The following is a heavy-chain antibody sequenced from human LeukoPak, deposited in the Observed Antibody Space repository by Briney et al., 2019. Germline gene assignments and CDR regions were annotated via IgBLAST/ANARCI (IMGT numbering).Heavy chain of an antibody. CDR1: GFTFSSYS. Sequence: GGSLRLSCAASGFTFSSYSMNWVRQAPGKGLEWVSYISSSSSTIYYADSVKGRFTISRDNAKNSLYLQMNSLRDEDTAVYYCARWYYDSSGYRYFDYWGQGTLVTVSS. CDR3: ARWYYDSSGYRYFDY. V-gene: IGHV3-48*02. CDR2: ISSSSSTI. J-gene: IGHJ4*02. D-gene: IGHD3-22*01.